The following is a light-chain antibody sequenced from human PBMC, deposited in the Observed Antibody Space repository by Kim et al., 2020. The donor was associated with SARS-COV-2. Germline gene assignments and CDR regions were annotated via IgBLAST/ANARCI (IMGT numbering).Light chain of an antibody. V-gene: IGKV1-17*01. CDR3: LQHSTYPIT. J-gene: IGKJ5*01. CDR2: GAS. CDR1: QDIGND. Sequence: ASVGDRVTITCRASQDIGNDLGWYQQSPGRAPKRLIYGASNLQSGVPSRFSGSGSETEFTLTINSLQPEDFATYFCLQHSTYPITFGQGTRLEIK.